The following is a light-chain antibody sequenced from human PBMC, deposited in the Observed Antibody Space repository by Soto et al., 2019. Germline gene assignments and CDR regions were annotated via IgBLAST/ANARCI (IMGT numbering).Light chain of an antibody. Sequence: QSVLTQPPSLSGSPGQSVAISCTGSSSDVGSNNRVSWYHQPPGTAPKLIIYDVTNRPSGVPDRFSGSKSGNTASLTISGLQAEDEADYYCNSYTTSNTYVFGTGTKVTVL. CDR3: NSYTTSNTYV. J-gene: IGLJ1*01. V-gene: IGLV2-18*02. CDR2: DVT. CDR1: SSDVGSNNR.